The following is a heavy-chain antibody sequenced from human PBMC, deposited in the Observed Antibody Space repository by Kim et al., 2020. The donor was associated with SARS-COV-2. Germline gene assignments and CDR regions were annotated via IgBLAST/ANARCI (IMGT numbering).Heavy chain of an antibody. CDR2: ITADAGAT. CDR1: GFTFNNYS. CDR3: AKAIVITAIYYY. Sequence: GGSLRLSCAASGFTFNNYSMKWVRQEPGKGLVWVSAITADAGATCYADSVRGRFTIARDNSKNLVYLQMKSLRAEDTGMYYCAKAIVITAIYYYWRQG. J-gene: IGHJ4*02. V-gene: IGHV3-23*01. D-gene: IGHD3-22*01.